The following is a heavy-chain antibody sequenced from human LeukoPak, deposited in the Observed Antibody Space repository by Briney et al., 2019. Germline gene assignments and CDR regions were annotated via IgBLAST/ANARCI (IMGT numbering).Heavy chain of an antibody. V-gene: IGHV3-23*01. Sequence: GGSLRLSCAASGFTFSSYVMSWVRQAPGKGLEWVSVISTSGDSTYYADSVKGRFTISRDNSKNTLYLQVNSLRAEDTAVYYCAKGGKWDVTPFDYWGQGTLVTVSS. CDR1: GFTFSSYV. D-gene: IGHD1-26*01. J-gene: IGHJ4*02. CDR2: ISTSGDST. CDR3: AKGGKWDVTPFDY.